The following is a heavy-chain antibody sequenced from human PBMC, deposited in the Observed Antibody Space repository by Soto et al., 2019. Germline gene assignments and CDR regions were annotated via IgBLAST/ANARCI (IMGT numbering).Heavy chain of an antibody. CDR2: IRSKADGFAI. CDR1: GFVFSASE. Sequence: EVQLVESGGGLVQPGGALRLSCAGSGFVFSASEIQWGRQASGKGLEWVGRIRSKADGFAIAYSASVKGRFTVSRDDSKNTAYLQMNSLKTEDTAVYYGTRYYYERGGEVDYGLDVWGQGTTVTVSS. V-gene: IGHV3-73*01. J-gene: IGHJ6*02. CDR3: TRYYYERGGEVDYGLDV. D-gene: IGHD3-22*01.